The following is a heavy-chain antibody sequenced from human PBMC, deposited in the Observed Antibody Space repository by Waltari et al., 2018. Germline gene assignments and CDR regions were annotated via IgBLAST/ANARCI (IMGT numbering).Heavy chain of an antibody. V-gene: IGHV4-38-2*01. CDR3: ARGRGWLTAAVYYFDY. CDR1: GYSISSGYY. D-gene: IGHD6-13*01. CDR2: IYHSGST. J-gene: IGHJ4*02. Sequence: QVQLQESGPGLVKPSETLSLTCAVSGYSISSGYYWGWIRQPPGKGVGWIWSIYHSGSTYYNPSLKSRVTISVDTSKNQFSLKLSSVTAADTAVYYCARGRGWLTAAVYYFDYWGQGTLVTVSS.